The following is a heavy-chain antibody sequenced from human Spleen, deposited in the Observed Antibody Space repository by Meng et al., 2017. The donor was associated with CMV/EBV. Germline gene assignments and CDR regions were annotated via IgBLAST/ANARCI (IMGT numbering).Heavy chain of an antibody. CDR1: GFTVSSNY. D-gene: IGHD3-10*01. CDR3: ARDGGHAYGSGLDY. J-gene: IGHJ4*02. CDR2: ISSSGHNR. Sequence: GGSLRLSCAASGFTVSSNYMSWVRQAPGKGLEWVSSISSSGHNRYDADSLKGRITVSRDNSKNSVYLEINILRADDTAVYYCARDGGHAYGSGLDYWGQGTLVTVSS. V-gene: IGHV3-21*01.